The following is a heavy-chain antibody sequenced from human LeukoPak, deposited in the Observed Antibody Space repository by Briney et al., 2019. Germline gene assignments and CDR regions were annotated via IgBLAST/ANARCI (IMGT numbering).Heavy chain of an antibody. Sequence: ASVKVSCKASGYPFTSNYMHWVRQPPGQGLEWMGIINPSGGSTSYAQKFQGRVTMTRDTSISTAYMELSRLRSDDTAVYYCARVFGGRNWFDPWGQGTLVTVSS. CDR3: ARVFGGRNWFDP. J-gene: IGHJ5*02. D-gene: IGHD1-26*01. V-gene: IGHV1-46*01. CDR1: GYPFTSNY. CDR2: INPSGGST.